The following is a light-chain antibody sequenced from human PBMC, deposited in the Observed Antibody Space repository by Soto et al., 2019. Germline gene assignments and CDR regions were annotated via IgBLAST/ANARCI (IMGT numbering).Light chain of an antibody. V-gene: IGLV1-51*01. J-gene: IGLJ3*02. CDR3: GTWDSSLSARV. CDR2: DNN. Sequence: QSVLTQPPSVSAAPGQKVTISCSGSSSNIGNNYVSWYQQLPGTAPKLLIYDNNNRPSGIPDRFSGSKSGTSATLGITGLQTGEEADYYCGTWDSSLSARVFGGGTKLTVL. CDR1: SSNIGNNY.